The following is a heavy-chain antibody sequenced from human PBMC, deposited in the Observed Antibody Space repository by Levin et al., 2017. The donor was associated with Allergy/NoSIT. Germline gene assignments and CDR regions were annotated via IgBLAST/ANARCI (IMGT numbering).Heavy chain of an antibody. D-gene: IGHD1-26*01. CDR1: GFTFSSYW. CDR2: ISSDGTST. CDR3: ARDGGGSYSDY. J-gene: IGHJ4*02. V-gene: IGHV3-74*01. Sequence: GGSLRLSCAASGFTFSSYWMHWVRQAPGKGLVWVSRISSDGTSTSYADFVKGRFTFSRDNAKNTLYLQMNSLRAEDTAVYHCARDGGGSYSDYWGQGTLVTVSS.